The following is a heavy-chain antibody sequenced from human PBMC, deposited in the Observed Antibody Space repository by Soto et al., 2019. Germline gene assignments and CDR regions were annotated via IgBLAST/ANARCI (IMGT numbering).Heavy chain of an antibody. Sequence: QVQLRQWGAGLLKPSETLSLTCAVYGGSFSGYYWGWIRQPPGKGLEWIGEIDHSGITNYSPSLNSRVPISVDTSNNHFSLKIDSVTAADTAVYFCARGQWSDRFLNWGQGTLLAVSS. V-gene: IGHV4-34*02. CDR1: GGSFSGYY. J-gene: IGHJ4*02. D-gene: IGHD2-15*01. CDR3: ARGQWSDRFLN. CDR2: IDHSGIT.